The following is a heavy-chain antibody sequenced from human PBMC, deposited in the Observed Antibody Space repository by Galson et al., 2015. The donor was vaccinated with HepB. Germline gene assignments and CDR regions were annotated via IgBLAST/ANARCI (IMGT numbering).Heavy chain of an antibody. V-gene: IGHV3-21*01. CDR1: GFTFSSYS. J-gene: IGHJ3*02. D-gene: IGHD3-16*01. CDR3: AGDFWHDYVWGSLQISPDVLAFDI. Sequence: SLRLSCAASGFTFSSYSMNWVRQAPGKGLEWVSSISSSSSYIYYADSVKGRFTISRDNAKNSLYLQMNSLRAEDTAVYYCAGDFWHDYVWGSLQISPDVLAFDIWGQGTMVTVSS. CDR2: ISSSSSYI.